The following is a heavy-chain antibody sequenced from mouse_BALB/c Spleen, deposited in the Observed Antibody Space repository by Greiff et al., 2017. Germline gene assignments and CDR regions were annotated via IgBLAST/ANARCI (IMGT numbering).Heavy chain of an antibody. CDR3: TRNYDRYKGYAMDY. CDR2: IRLKSDNYAT. D-gene: IGHD2-14*01. V-gene: IGHV6-6*02. Sequence: EVKLMESGGGLVQPGGSMKLSCVASGFTFSSYWMSWVRQSPEKGLEWVAEIRLKSDNYATHYAESVKGKFTISRDDSKSRLYLQMNSLRAEDTGIYYCTRNYDRYKGYAMDYWGQGTSVTVSS. J-gene: IGHJ4*01. CDR1: GFTFSSYW.